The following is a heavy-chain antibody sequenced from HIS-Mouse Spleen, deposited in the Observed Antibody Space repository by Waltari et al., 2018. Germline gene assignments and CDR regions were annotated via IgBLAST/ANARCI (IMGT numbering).Heavy chain of an antibody. D-gene: IGHD6-13*01. CDR1: GGSISSISYY. CDR3: AREIPYSSSWYDWYFDL. V-gene: IGHV4-39*07. Sequence: QLQLQESGPGLVKPSETLSLTCTVSGGSISSISYYWGWIRQPPGKGLEWIGSIYYSGGTYTSPSRKGRVTLSVDPSKNQFSLRLSCVTAADTAVYYCAREIPYSSSWYDWYFDLWGRGTLVTVSS. CDR2: IYYSGGT. J-gene: IGHJ2*01.